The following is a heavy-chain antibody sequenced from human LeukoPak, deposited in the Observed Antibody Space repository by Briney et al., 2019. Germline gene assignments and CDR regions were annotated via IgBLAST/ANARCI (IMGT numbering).Heavy chain of an antibody. CDR1: GGSISSGGYY. CDR2: IYHSGST. V-gene: IGHV4-30-2*01. J-gene: IGHJ3*02. Sequence: SQTLSLTCTVSGGSISSGGYYWSWIRQPPGKGLEWIGYIYHSGSTYYNPSLKSRVTISVDRSKNQFSLKLSSVTAADTAVYYCGTTRDCSSTSCYAFDIWGQGTMVTVSS. D-gene: IGHD2-2*01. CDR3: GTTRDCSSTSCYAFDI.